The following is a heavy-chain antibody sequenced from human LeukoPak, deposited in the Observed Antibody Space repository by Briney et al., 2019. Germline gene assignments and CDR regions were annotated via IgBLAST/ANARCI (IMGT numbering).Heavy chain of an antibody. CDR1: GGSISSSSYY. V-gene: IGHV4-39*07. Sequence: PSETLSLTCTVSGGSISSSSYYWGWIRQPPGKGLEWIGSIYYSGSTYYNPSLKSRVTISVDTSKNQFSLKLSSVTAADTAVYYCARDVTVPAAIGAFDIWGQGTMVTVSS. CDR2: IYYSGST. CDR3: ARDVTVPAAIGAFDI. J-gene: IGHJ3*02. D-gene: IGHD2-2*02.